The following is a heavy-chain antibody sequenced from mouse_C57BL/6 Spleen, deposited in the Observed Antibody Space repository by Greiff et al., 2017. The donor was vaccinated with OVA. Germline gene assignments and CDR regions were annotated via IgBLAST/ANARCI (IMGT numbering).Heavy chain of an antibody. CDR1: GFNIKDYY. J-gene: IGHJ2*01. CDR3: AREGIYDGYYEYYFDY. D-gene: IGHD2-3*01. V-gene: IGHV14-2*01. Sequence: VQLKESGAELVKPGASVKLSCTASGFNIKDYYMHWVKQRTEQGLEWIGRIDPEDGETKSAPKFQGKATITAATSSNTAYLQLSSLTSEDTAVYYCAREGIYDGYYEYYFDYWGQGTTLTVSS. CDR2: IDPEDGET.